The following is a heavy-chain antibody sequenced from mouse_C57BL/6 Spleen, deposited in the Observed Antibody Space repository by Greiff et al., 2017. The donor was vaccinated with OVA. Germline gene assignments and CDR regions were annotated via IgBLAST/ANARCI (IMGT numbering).Heavy chain of an antibody. CDR1: GYSITSGYY. D-gene: IGHD1-1*01. CDR2: ISYDGSN. CDR3: ARDGGIYYYGGDYAMDY. V-gene: IGHV3-6*01. J-gene: IGHJ4*01. Sequence: VQLKESGPGLVKPSQSLSLTCSVTGYSITSGYYWNWIRQFPGNKLEWMGYISYDGSNNYNPSLKNRISITRDTSKNQFFLKLNSVTTEDTATYYCARDGGIYYYGGDYAMDYWGQGTSVTVSS.